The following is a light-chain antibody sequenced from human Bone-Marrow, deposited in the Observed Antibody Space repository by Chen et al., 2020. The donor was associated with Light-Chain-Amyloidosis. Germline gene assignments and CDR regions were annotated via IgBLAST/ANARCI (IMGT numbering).Light chain of an antibody. CDR1: QGISRY. J-gene: IGKJ4*01. Sequence: DIQMTPSPSSLAASVGDRVTISCRASQGISRYLNWYQQKPGEAPKLLIYAIFNLQSGVPSRFSGSGSGTDFTLTISSLQPEDFATYFCEQSYSTPTFGGGTKVEIK. CDR2: AIF. V-gene: IGKV1-39*01. CDR3: EQSYSTPT.